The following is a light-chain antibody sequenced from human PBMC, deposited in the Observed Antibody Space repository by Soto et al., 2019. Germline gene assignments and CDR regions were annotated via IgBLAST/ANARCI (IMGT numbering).Light chain of an antibody. V-gene: IGKV4-1*01. CDR1: QTVLYSSNNNNY. J-gene: IGKJ5*01. CDR2: WAS. CDR3: QRYGSSVT. Sequence: DFLMTQPPDSMVVSLAERTTTNCYSSQTVLYSSNNNNYLDWYKQQSGQPPKLLIYWASTRESGVPDRFSGSGSGTDFTLTISRLEPEDSAVYYCQRYGSSVTFGQGTRVEIK.